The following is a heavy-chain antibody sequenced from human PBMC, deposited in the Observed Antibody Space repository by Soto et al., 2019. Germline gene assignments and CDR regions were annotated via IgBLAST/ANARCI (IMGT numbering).Heavy chain of an antibody. V-gene: IGHV1-69*02. D-gene: IGHD2-15*01. CDR3: ARIEYCSGGSCYPSKYYFDY. J-gene: IGHJ4*02. CDR2: IIPILGIA. Sequence: ASVKVSCKASGGTFSSYTISWVRQAPGQGLEWMGRIIPILGIANYAQKFQGRVTITADKSTSTAYMELSSLRSEDTAVYYCARIEYCSGGSCYPSKYYFDYWGQGTLVTVSS. CDR1: GGTFSSYT.